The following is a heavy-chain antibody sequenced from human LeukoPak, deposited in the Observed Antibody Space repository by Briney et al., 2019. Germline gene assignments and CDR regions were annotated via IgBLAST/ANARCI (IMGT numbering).Heavy chain of an antibody. CDR2: IIPIFGTA. Sequence: SVKVSCKASGATFSSYAISWVRQAPGQGLEWMGGIIPIFGTANYAQKFQGRVTITTDESTSTAYMELSSLRYEQTVVYYCAPTPYNYDSSVYYRGFDSWGKEPLVTAS. V-gene: IGHV1-69*05. J-gene: IGHJ4*02. D-gene: IGHD3-22*01. CDR3: APTPYNYDSSVYYRGFDS. CDR1: GATFSSYA.